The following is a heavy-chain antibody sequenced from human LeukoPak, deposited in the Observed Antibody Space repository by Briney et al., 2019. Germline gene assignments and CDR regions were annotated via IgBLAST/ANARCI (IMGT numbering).Heavy chain of an antibody. J-gene: IGHJ3*02. D-gene: IGHD6-13*01. CDR1: GGTFSSYA. Sequence: SVKVPCKASGGTFSSYAISWVRQAPGQGLEWMGRIIPILGIANYAQKFQGRVTITADKSTSTAYMELSSLRSEDTAVYYCARARGVIAAADPFGAFDIWGQGTMVTVSS. CDR3: ARARGVIAAADPFGAFDI. CDR2: IIPILGIA. V-gene: IGHV1-69*04.